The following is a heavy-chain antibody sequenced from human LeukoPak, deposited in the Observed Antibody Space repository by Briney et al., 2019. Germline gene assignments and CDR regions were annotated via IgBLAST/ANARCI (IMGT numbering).Heavy chain of an antibody. D-gene: IGHD2-2*01. CDR3: ARVGPSVVVPAASDAFDI. V-gene: IGHV4-34*01. CDR1: GGSFNFYY. J-gene: IGHJ3*02. CDR2: INHSGST. Sequence: SETLSLTCAVFGGSFNFYYWSWIRQSPGKGLEWIGEINHSGSTNYNPSLKSRVTISVDTSKNQFSLKLSSVTAADTAVYYCARVGPSVVVPAASDAFDIWGQGTMVTVSS.